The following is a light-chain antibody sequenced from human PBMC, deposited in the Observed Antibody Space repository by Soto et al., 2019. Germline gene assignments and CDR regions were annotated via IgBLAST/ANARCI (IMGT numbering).Light chain of an antibody. CDR3: CSYTTSSTYV. Sequence: QSVLTQPASVSGSPGQSIAISCTGTSSEVGGYNYVSWYQQHPGKAPKLMIYDVSNRPSGISTRFSGSKSGNTASLTISGLQAEDEADYYCCSYTTSSTYVFGSGTKVTVL. CDR2: DVS. J-gene: IGLJ1*01. V-gene: IGLV2-14*03. CDR1: SSEVGGYNY.